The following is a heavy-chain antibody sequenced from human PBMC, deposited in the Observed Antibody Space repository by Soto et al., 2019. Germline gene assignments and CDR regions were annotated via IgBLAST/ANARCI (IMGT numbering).Heavy chain of an antibody. J-gene: IGHJ4*02. CDR1: GFTFSSYG. CDR2: ISYDGSNK. Sequence: QVQLVESGGGVVQPGRSLRLSCAASGFTFSSYGMHWVRQAPGKGLEWVAVISYDGSNKYYADSVKGRFTISRDNSKNTLYLQMNSLRAEDTAVYYCEKDREYYYDSSGSFDYWGQGTLVTVSS. D-gene: IGHD3-22*01. V-gene: IGHV3-30*18. CDR3: EKDREYYYDSSGSFDY.